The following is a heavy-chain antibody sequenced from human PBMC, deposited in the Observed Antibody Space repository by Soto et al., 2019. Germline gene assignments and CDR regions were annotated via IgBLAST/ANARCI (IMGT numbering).Heavy chain of an antibody. D-gene: IGHD2-2*01. CDR2: ISGSGGST. J-gene: IGHJ6*02. CDR1: GFTFSSYA. V-gene: IGHV3-23*01. Sequence: GGSLRLSCAASGFTFSSYAMSWVRQAPGKGLEWVSAISGSGGSTYYADSVKGRFTISRDNSKNTLYLQMNSLRAEDTAVYYCAKDCPNIVVVPAAITLWFGELSPTFQGMDVWGQGTTVTVSS. CDR3: AKDCPNIVVVPAAITLWFGELSPTFQGMDV.